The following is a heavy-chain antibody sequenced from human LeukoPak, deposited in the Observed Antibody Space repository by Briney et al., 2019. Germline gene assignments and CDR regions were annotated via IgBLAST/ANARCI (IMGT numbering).Heavy chain of an antibody. Sequence: GGSLRLSCAASGFTFSSYGMHWVRQAPGKGLEWVAVIWYDGSNKYYADSVKGRFTISRDNSKNTLYLQMNSLRAEDTAVYYCARDGSGSYLGYFDHWGQGTLVTVSS. V-gene: IGHV3-33*01. J-gene: IGHJ4*02. CDR1: GFTFSSYG. CDR2: IWYDGSNK. CDR3: ARDGSGSYLGYFDH. D-gene: IGHD1-26*01.